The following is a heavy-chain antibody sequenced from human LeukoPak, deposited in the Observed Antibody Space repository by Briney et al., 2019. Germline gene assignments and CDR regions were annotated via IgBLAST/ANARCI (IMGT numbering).Heavy chain of an antibody. CDR1: GYTFTSYA. Sequence: ASVKVSCKASGYTFTSYAMNWVRQAPGQGLAWMGWINTNTGNPTYAQGFTGRFVFSLDTSVSTAYLQISSLKAEDTAVYYCASDSSGYYLLLDYWGQGTLVTVSS. D-gene: IGHD3-22*01. CDR3: ASDSSGYYLLLDY. V-gene: IGHV7-4-1*02. J-gene: IGHJ4*02. CDR2: INTNTGNP.